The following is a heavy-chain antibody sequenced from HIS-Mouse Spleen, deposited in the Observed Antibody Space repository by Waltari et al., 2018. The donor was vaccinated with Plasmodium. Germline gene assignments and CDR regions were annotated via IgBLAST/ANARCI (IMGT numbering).Heavy chain of an antibody. CDR1: GYTFTGYY. CDR3: ARVLGYKAAAGTFVEYFQH. CDR2: INPNSGGT. V-gene: IGHV1-2*02. D-gene: IGHD6-13*01. J-gene: IGHJ1*01. Sequence: QVQLVQSGAEVKKPGASVKVSCKASGYTFTGYYMHWVRPAPGQGLEWMGRINPNSGGTNYAQKLQGRGTMTRDTSISTAYMELSRLRSDDTAVYYCARVLGYKAAAGTFVEYFQHWGQGTLVTVSS.